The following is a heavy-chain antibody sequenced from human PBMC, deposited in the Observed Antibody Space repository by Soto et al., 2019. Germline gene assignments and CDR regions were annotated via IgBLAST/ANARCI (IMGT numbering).Heavy chain of an antibody. CDR2: INHSGST. CDR3: ARGLRTSYGMDV. D-gene: IGHD3-16*01. J-gene: IGHJ6*02. CDR1: GGSFSGYY. Sequence: DTLSLTCAVYGGSFSGYYWSWIRQPPGKGLEWIGEINHSGSTNYNPSLKSRVTISVDTSKNQFSLKLSSVTAADTAVYYCARGLRTSYGMDVWGQGTTVTVSS. V-gene: IGHV4-34*01.